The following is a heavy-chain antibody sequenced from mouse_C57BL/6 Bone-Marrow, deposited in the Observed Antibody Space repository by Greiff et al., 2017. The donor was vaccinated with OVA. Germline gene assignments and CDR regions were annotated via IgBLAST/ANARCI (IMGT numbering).Heavy chain of an antibody. J-gene: IGHJ2*01. CDR2: IHPNSGST. V-gene: IGHV1-64*01. D-gene: IGHD1-1*01. Sequence: QVQLQQPGAELVKPGASVKLSCKASGYTFTSYWMHWVKQRPGQGLEWIGMIHPNSGSTNYNEKFKSKATLTVDKSSSTAYMQLSSLTSEDSAVYYCARPVVAESFDYWGQGTTLTVTS. CDR3: ARPVVAESFDY. CDR1: GYTFTSYW.